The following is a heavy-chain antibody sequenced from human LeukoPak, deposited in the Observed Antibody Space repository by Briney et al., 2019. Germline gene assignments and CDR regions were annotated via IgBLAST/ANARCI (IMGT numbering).Heavy chain of an antibody. D-gene: IGHD6-13*01. J-gene: IGHJ6*03. CDR3: ARAAAGPGGYYYYYMDV. CDR2: ISYDGSNK. V-gene: IGHV3-30*04. Sequence: GGSLRLSCAASGFTFSSYAMHWARQAPGKGLEWVAVISYDGSNKYYADSVKGRFTISRDNSKNTLYLQMNSLRAEDTAVYYCARAAAGPGGYYYYYMDVWGKGTTVTVSS. CDR1: GFTFSSYA.